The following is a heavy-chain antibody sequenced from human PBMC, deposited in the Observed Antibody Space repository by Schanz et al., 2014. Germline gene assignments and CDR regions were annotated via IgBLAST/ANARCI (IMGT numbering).Heavy chain of an antibody. D-gene: IGHD3-3*01. CDR2: ISYDGSNK. CDR1: GFTFSSYG. CDR3: AKDVDFWSGYYLDY. J-gene: IGHJ4*02. Sequence: VQLVESGGGVVQPGRSLRLSCAASGFTFSSYGMHWVRQSPGKGLEWVALISYDGSNKYYADSVKGRFTISRDSSKNTLYLQMNSLRAEDTAVYYCAKDVDFWSGYYLDYWGQGTLVTVSA. V-gene: IGHV3-30*18.